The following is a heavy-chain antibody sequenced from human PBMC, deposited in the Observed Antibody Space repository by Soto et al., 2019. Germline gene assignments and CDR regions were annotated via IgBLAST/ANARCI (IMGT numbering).Heavy chain of an antibody. CDR3: ARALGKYYDFWSGYSTQFDY. J-gene: IGHJ4*02. Sequence: ASVKVSCKGSGYTLTSYGMHWVRQAPGQRVEWMGWINAGNGNTKYSQKFQGRVTITRDTSASTAYMELSSLRSDDTAVYYCARALGKYYDFWSGYSTQFDYWGQGTLVTVSS. V-gene: IGHV1-3*01. CDR2: INAGNGNT. CDR1: GYTLTSYG. D-gene: IGHD3-3*01.